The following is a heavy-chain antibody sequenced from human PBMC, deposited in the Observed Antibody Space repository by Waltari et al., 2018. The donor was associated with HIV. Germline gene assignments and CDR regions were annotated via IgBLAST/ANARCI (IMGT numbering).Heavy chain of an antibody. J-gene: IGHJ4*02. CDR1: GFTFSSYW. V-gene: IGHV3-7*01. CDR2: IKQDGSDK. CDR3: ARARHNSGSYYPHFDY. D-gene: IGHD1-26*01. Sequence: EVQLVESGGGLVQPGGSLRLSCAASGFTFSSYWMTWVRQAPGKGLEWVANIKQDGSDKYYLDSVKGRFTISRDNAKNSLYLQMNSLRADDTAVYYCARARHNSGSYYPHFDYWGQGILVTVSS.